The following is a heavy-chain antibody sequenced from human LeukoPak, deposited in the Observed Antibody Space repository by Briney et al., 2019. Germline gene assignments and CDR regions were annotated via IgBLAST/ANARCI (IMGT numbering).Heavy chain of an antibody. CDR1: GFTFSSYG. CDR3: AKDFDGVDTAMVN. J-gene: IGHJ4*02. D-gene: IGHD5-18*01. Sequence: GGSLRLSCAASGFTFSSYGMHWVRQAPGKGLEWVAFIRYDGSNKYYADSVKGRFTISRDNSKNTLYLQMNSLRAEDTAVYYCAKDFDGVDTAMVNWGQGTLVTVSS. V-gene: IGHV3-30*02. CDR2: IRYDGSNK.